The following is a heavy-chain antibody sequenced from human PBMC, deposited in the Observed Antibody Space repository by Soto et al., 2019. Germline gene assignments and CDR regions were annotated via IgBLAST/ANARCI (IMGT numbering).Heavy chain of an antibody. J-gene: IGHJ4*02. CDR2: IYYTGNT. CDR1: GDSISSGRYH. D-gene: IGHD3-3*01. Sequence: QLQLQESGPGLVKPSETLSLICTVSGDSISSGRYHWGWIRQPPGKGLEFIATIYYTGNTHYNPSLRSRFTISVDTSKSQFSLCLSSVTAADTTFYYCARAVGFGVATPFIDYWRQGTLVTVSS. CDR3: ARAVGFGVATPFIDY. V-gene: IGHV4-39*01.